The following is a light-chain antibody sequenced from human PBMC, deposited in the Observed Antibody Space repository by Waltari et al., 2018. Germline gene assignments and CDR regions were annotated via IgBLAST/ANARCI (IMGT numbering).Light chain of an antibody. CDR1: TFYKQY. V-gene: IGLV3-25*03. Sequence: SHELTQPPSVSVSPGQTATKTCSGETFYKQYVYWYQHKPGQAPVLLIYKDTERPSGIPDRFSGSSSGTSVTLTISGVQAEDEADYYCQLADSTVTYVFGPGTKVIVL. CDR3: QLADSTVTYV. J-gene: IGLJ1*01. CDR2: KDT.